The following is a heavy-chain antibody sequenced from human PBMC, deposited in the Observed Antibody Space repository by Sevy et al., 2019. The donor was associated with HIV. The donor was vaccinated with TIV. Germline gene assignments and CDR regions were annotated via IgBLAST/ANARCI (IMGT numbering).Heavy chain of an antibody. J-gene: IGHJ6*02. V-gene: IGHV3-53*01. CDR3: ARWGYCSGGSCYSSYYYYGMDV. CDR2: IYSGGST. Sequence: GGSLRLSCAASGFTVSSNYMSWVRQAPGKGLEWVSVIYSGGSTYYADSVKGRFTISRDNSKNTLYHQMNSLRAEDTAVYYCARWGYCSGGSCYSSYYYYGMDVWGQGTTVTVSS. CDR1: GFTVSSNY. D-gene: IGHD2-15*01.